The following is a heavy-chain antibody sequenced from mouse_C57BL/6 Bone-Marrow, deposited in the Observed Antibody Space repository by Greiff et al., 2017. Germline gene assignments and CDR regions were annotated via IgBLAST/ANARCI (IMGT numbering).Heavy chain of an antibody. J-gene: IGHJ4*01. D-gene: IGHD1-1*01. Sequence: EVKLLESGAELVRPGASVKLSCTASGFNIKDDYMHWVKQRPEQGLEWIGWIDPENGDTEYASKFQGKATITADTSSNTAYLQLSSLTSEDTAVYCCTTVFITTVVATGAMDYWGQGTSVTVSS. V-gene: IGHV14-4*01. CDR1: GFNIKDDY. CDR2: IDPENGDT. CDR3: TTVFITTVVATGAMDY.